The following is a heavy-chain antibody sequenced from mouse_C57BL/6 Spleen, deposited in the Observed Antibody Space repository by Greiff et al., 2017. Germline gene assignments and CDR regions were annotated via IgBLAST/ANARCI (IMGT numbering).Heavy chain of an antibody. CDR1: GYAFSSSW. CDR2: IYPGDGDT. J-gene: IGHJ1*03. Sequence: QVQLQQSGPELVKPGASVKISCKASGYAFSSSWMNWVKQRPGKGLEWIGRIYPGDGDTNYNGKFKGKATLTADKSSSTAYMQLSSLTSEDSAVYFCARSHYYYGSSYGYFDVWGTGTTVTVSS. D-gene: IGHD1-1*01. CDR3: ARSHYYYGSSYGYFDV. V-gene: IGHV1-82*01.